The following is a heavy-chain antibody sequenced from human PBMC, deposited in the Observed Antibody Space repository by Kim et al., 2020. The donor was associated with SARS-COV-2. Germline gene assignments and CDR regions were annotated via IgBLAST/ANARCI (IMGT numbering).Heavy chain of an antibody. CDR3: ARPRWLQLRHDAFDI. Sequence: GESLKISCKGSGYSFTSYWIGWVRQMPGKGLEWMGIIYPGDSDTRYSPSFQGQVTISADKSISTAYLQWSSLKASDTAMYYCARPRWLQLRHDAFDIWGQGTMVTVSS. CDR2: IYPGDSDT. CDR1: GYSFTSYW. D-gene: IGHD5-12*01. V-gene: IGHV5-51*01. J-gene: IGHJ3*02.